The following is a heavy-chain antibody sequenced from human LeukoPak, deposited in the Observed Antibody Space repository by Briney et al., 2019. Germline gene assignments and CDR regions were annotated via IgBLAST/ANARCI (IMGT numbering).Heavy chain of an antibody. J-gene: IGHJ4*02. CDR3: ARDSPRGGTFDY. V-gene: IGHV3-48*03. Sequence: GGSLRLSCAASGFTFSSYEMNWVRQAPGKGLEWVSYISSSVSTIYYADSVKGRLTISRDNAKNSLYLQMNSLRAEDTAVYYCARDSPRGGTFDYWGQGTLVTVSS. D-gene: IGHD3-10*01. CDR1: GFTFSSYE. CDR2: ISSSVSTI.